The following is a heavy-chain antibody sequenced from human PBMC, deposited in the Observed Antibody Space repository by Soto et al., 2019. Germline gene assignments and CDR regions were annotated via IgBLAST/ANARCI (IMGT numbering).Heavy chain of an antibody. CDR2: MSRTGDNT. CDR1: GFTFSIYA. V-gene: IGHV3-23*01. Sequence: GSLRLSCAASGFTFSIYAMTWVRQSPGKGLEWVSSMSRTGDNTYYADSVKGRFTISRDNSKNTLYLQMNSLRAEDTAIYYCAKDQSNSNPLYYFDFWGPGTLVTVSS. D-gene: IGHD3-22*01. CDR3: AKDQSNSNPLYYFDF. J-gene: IGHJ4*02.